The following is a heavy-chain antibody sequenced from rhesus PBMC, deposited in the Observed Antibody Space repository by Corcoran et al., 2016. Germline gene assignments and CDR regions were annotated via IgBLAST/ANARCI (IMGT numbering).Heavy chain of an antibody. V-gene: IGHV4-169*02. D-gene: IGHD2-21*01. CDR3: ARDHTGSFDS. CDR2: IYGSDGNT. Sequence: QVQLQESGPGLVKPSETLSVTCAVSGDSISGTYWSWIRQAPGKGLEWIGYIYGSDGNTNYNPSLKTRVTLSVDTSQNHFSLRVTSVTAADTAVYFCARDHTGSFDSWGQGLLVTV. J-gene: IGHJ4*01. CDR1: GDSISGTY.